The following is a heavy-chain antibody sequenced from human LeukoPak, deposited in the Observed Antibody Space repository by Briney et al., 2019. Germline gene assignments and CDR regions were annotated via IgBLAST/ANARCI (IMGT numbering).Heavy chain of an antibody. V-gene: IGHV3-7*01. J-gene: IGHJ4*02. CDR1: GFMFSDHW. D-gene: IGHD2-2*01. Sequence: GGSLRLSCAASGFMFSDHWMSWVRQAPGKGPEWVANINAHGSQQYSVDSLKGRFTVSRDNAKKSLYLQMNDLRAEDTAVYFCVKWGPYCSTYYCLALESWGQGTQVTVSS. CDR3: VKWGPYCSTYYCLALES. CDR2: INAHGSQQ.